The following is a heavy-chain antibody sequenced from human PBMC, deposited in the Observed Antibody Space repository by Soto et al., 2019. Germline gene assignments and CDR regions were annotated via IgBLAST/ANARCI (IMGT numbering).Heavy chain of an antibody. J-gene: IGHJ6*02. D-gene: IGHD3-10*01. V-gene: IGHV4-59*12. Sequence: SETLCLTCTVSGGSISSYYWSWIRQPPGKGLEWIGEIYYSGSTNYNPSLKSRVTISVDTSKNQFSLKLSSVTAADTAVYYCARGHSWVRGVITKYYYYGMDVWGQGTTVTVSS. CDR2: IYYSGST. CDR1: GGSISSYY. CDR3: ARGHSWVRGVITKYYYYGMDV.